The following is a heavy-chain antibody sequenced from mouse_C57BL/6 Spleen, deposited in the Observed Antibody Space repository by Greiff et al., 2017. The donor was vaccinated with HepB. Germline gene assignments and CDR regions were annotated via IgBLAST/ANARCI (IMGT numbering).Heavy chain of an antibody. D-gene: IGHD1-1*01. Sequence: VQLQQPGAELVKPGASVKMSCKASGYTFTSYWITWVKQRPGQGLEWIGDIYPGSGSTNYNEKFKSKATLTVDTSSSTAYMQLSSLTSEDSAVYYCVRYPTVVATNYFDYWGQGTTLTVSS. CDR2: IYPGSGST. V-gene: IGHV1-55*01. CDR3: VRYPTVVATNYFDY. J-gene: IGHJ2*01. CDR1: GYTFTSYW.